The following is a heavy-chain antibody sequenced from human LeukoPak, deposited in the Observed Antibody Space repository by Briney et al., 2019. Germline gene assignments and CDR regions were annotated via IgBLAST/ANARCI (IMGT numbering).Heavy chain of an antibody. D-gene: IGHD3-16*02. V-gene: IGHV3-74*01. CDR2: IRSDGTST. CDR3: AKDIGGYVWGSYRPFDY. J-gene: IGHJ4*02. Sequence: PGGSLRLSCGASGFSFSSYWMHWVRQAPGEGPVWVSLIRSDGTSTSYADSVKGRFTISRDNAKNSLYLQMNSLRAEDTALYYCAKDIGGYVWGSYRPFDYWGQGTLVTVSS. CDR1: GFSFSSYW.